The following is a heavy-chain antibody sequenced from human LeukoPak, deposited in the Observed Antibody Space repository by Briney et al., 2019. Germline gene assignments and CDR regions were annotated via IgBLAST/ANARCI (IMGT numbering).Heavy chain of an antibody. D-gene: IGHD1-1*01. J-gene: IGHJ4*01. Sequence: ASVTVSFKSSVDTFINYAISWVRQAPGQGGEGMGRIIPIFGKANYSQKFRGRGTITADKAKSTAYMEVRRLRSEDTAVYYCAREATGTDFEYWGQGTLVTVSS. CDR1: VDTFINYA. CDR3: AREATGTDFEY. CDR2: IIPIFGKA. V-gene: IGHV1-69*04.